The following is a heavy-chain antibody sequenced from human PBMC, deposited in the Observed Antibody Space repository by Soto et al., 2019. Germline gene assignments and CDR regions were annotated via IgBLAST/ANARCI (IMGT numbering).Heavy chain of an antibody. Sequence: GAAVKVSCKASGGTFSSYAISWVRQAPGQGREWMGGIIPIFGTANYAQKFQGRVTITADESTSTAYMELSSLRSEDTAVYYCGRLEGITGTTSGWGQGTLVTVSS. CDR2: IIPIFGTA. V-gene: IGHV1-69*13. D-gene: IGHD1-7*01. J-gene: IGHJ4*02. CDR1: GGTFSSYA. CDR3: GRLEGITGTTSG.